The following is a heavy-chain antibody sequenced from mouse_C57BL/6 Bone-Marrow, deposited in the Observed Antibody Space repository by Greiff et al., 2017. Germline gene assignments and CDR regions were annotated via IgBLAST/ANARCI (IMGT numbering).Heavy chain of an antibody. CDR2: INPNYGTT. CDR3: ARGYDYDYAMDY. J-gene: IGHJ4*01. Sequence: QVQLQQPGAELVKPGASVKMSCKASGYTFTSYWITWVKQRPGQGLEWIGVINPNYGTTSYNQKFKGKATLTVDQSSSTAYMQLNSLTSEDSAVYYCARGYDYDYAMDYWGQGTSVTVSS. V-gene: IGHV1-55*01. CDR1: GYTFTSYW. D-gene: IGHD2-4*01.